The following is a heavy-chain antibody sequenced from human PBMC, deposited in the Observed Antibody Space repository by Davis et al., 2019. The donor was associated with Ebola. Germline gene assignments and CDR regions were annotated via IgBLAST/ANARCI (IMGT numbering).Heavy chain of an antibody. D-gene: IGHD1-26*01. CDR2: VYHSGST. V-gene: IGHV4-59*08. CDR1: AGSFNSYY. J-gene: IGHJ4*02. Sequence: SETLSLTCTVSAGSFNSYYWNWIRQPPGKGLEWIGYVYHSGSTNYNPSLKGRVTISLDTSKNQFSLKLSSVTAADTAVYYCAREVGASDYWGQGTLVTVSS. CDR3: AREVGASDY.